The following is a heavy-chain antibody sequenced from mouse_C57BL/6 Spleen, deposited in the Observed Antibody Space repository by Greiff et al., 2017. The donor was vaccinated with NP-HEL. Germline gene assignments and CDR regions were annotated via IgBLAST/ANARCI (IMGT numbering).Heavy chain of an antibody. CDR2: ISSGSSTI. CDR1: GFTFSDYG. D-gene: IGHD1-1*01. Sequence: EVKLVESGGGLVKPGGSLKLSCAASGFTFSDYGMHWVRQAPEKGLEWVAYISSGSSTIYYADTVKGRFTISRDNAKNTLFLQMTSLRSEDTAMYYCARLTTWYFDVWGTGTTVTVSS. V-gene: IGHV5-17*01. J-gene: IGHJ1*03. CDR3: ARLTTWYFDV.